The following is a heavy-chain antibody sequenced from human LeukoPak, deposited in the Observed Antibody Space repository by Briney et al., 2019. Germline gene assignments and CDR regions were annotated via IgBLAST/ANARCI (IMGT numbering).Heavy chain of an antibody. CDR3: SSPLGPPPGF. J-gene: IGHJ4*02. CDR1: GFTFSNAW. Sequence: GGSLRLSCAASGFTFSNAWMSWVRQAPGKGLEWVAHIRSGGVTTFYADSVNGRFTISRDDAKSSLYLQMNSLRDDDTAVYYCSSPLGPPPGFWGQGILVTVSS. D-gene: IGHD1-26*01. V-gene: IGHV3-48*02. CDR2: IRSGGVTT.